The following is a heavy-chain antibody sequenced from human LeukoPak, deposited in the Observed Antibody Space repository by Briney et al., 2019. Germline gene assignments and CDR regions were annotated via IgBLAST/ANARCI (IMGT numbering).Heavy chain of an antibody. CDR3: ARDKVGGSMAGSNFDY. V-gene: IGHV3-30*03. J-gene: IGHJ4*02. CDR1: GFTFSSYG. D-gene: IGHD6-19*01. CDR2: ISYDGSNK. Sequence: GGSLRLSCAASGFTFSSYGMHWVRQAPGEGLEWVAVISYDGSNKYYADSVKGRFTISRDNSKNTLYLQMNSLRAEDTAVYYCARDKVGGSMAGSNFDYWGQGTLVTVSS.